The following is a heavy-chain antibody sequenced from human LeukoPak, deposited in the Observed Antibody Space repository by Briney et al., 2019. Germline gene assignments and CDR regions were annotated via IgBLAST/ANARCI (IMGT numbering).Heavy chain of an antibody. Sequence: GASVKVSCKASGYSFTDYYIHWVRQAPGQGLEWMGWVNHKNGVPRVAQKFQGRVTMTLDTSITTAYMDVSSLRSGDTAVYYCARPTRSGGSGYESFDYWGQGTLVTVSS. CDR2: VNHKNGVP. J-gene: IGHJ4*02. D-gene: IGHD5-18*01. CDR3: ARPTRSGGSGYESFDY. V-gene: IGHV1-2*02. CDR1: GYSFTDYY.